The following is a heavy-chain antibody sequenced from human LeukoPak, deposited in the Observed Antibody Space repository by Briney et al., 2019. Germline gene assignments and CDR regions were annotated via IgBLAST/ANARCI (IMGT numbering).Heavy chain of an antibody. D-gene: IGHD2-15*01. V-gene: IGHV4-59*08. Sequence: SETLSLTCAVYGGSFSGYYWSWIRQPPGKGLEWIGYIYYSGSTNYNPSLKSRVTISVDTSKNQFSLKLSSVTAADTAVYYCARLHCSGGSCYSASEGNWFDPWGQGTLVTVSS. CDR2: IYYSGST. J-gene: IGHJ5*02. CDR1: GGSFSGYY. CDR3: ARLHCSGGSCYSASEGNWFDP.